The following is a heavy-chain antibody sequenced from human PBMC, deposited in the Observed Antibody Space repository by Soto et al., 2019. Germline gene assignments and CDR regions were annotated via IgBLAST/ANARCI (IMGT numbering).Heavy chain of an antibody. D-gene: IGHD3-22*01. Sequence: ASETLSLTCTVSGGSITIDDFSWSWIRQPPGKALEWIGHIYYSGNTYYNPSLKSRVTMSVDASKNQFSLKLSSVSAADTAVYYCARHRGYYDSGGYFQTRGYFDYWGQGTLVTVSS. J-gene: IGHJ4*02. CDR2: IYYSGNT. V-gene: IGHV4-30-4*01. CDR1: GGSITIDDFS. CDR3: ARHRGYYDSGGYFQTRGYFDY.